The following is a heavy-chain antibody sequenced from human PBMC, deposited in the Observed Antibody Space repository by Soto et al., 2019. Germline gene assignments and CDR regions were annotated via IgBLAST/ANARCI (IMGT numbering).Heavy chain of an antibody. Sequence: GGSLRLSCAASGFTFSSYAMSWVRQAPGKGLEWVAAISGSGGSTYYADSVKGRFTISRDNSKNTLYLQMNSLRAEDTAVYYCAKGQVEYLLTRGGMAVWAQGTTATV. CDR2: ISGSGGST. D-gene: IGHD3-9*01. CDR1: GFTFSSYA. CDR3: AKGQVEYLLTRGGMAV. V-gene: IGHV3-23*01. J-gene: IGHJ6*02.